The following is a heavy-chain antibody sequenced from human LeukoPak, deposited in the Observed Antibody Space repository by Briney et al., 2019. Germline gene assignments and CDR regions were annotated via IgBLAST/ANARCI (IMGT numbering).Heavy chain of an antibody. CDR1: GFTFSTYA. CDR3: ARMRGRYCSSNGCYVEY. CDR2: ISVSAGST. D-gene: IGHD2-2*01. V-gene: IGHV3-23*01. J-gene: IGHJ4*02. Sequence: PGGSLRLSCAASGFTFSTYAMSWVRQAPGKGLEWVSAISVSAGSTYYADSVKGRFTISRDNSKNTLYLQMNSLRVEDTAVYYCARMRGRYCSSNGCYVEYWGQGALVTVSS.